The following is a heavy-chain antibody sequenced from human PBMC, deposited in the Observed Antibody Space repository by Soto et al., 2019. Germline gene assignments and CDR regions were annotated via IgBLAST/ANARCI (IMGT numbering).Heavy chain of an antibody. CDR2: ISYDGSNK. D-gene: IGHD6-13*01. CDR3: ARDGGAAAGPAEYCQH. CDR1: GFTFSSYA. J-gene: IGHJ1*01. Sequence: QVQLVESGGGVVQPGRSLRLSCAASGFTFSSYAMHWVRQAPGKGLEWVAVISYDGSNKYYADSVKGRFTISRDNSKNTLYLQMHSLRAEDTAVYYCARDGGAAAGPAEYCQHWGQGTLVTVSS. V-gene: IGHV3-30-3*01.